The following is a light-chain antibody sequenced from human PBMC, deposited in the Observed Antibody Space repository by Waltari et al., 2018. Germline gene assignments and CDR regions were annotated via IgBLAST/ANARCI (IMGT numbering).Light chain of an antibody. CDR3: QSYDNSLSSWV. V-gene: IGLV1-40*01. CDR1: SSNIGAGYD. CDR2: GST. Sequence: QSVLTQPPSVSGTPGQSVTISCTGGSSNIGAGYDVHWYQQLRGAAPKVFIVGSTTRATGVTARFSASKSGTSASLAITGLQADDEADYYCQSYDNSLSSWVFGGGTKLTVL. J-gene: IGLJ3*02.